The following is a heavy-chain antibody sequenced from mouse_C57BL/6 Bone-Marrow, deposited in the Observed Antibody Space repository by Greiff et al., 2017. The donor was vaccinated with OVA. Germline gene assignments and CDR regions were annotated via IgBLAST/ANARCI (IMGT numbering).Heavy chain of an antibody. V-gene: IGHV1-31*01. CDR2: IYPYNGVS. CDR1: GYSFTGYY. CDR3: ARGTGFYY. J-gene: IGHJ2*01. D-gene: IGHD3-3*01. Sequence: EVKLMEPGPELVKPGASVKISCKASGYSFTGYYMHWVTQSHGNILDWIGYIYPYNGVSSYNQKFKSKATLTVDKSSSPAYLELRSLTSSASAVYYCARGTGFYYWGQGNALTVSA.